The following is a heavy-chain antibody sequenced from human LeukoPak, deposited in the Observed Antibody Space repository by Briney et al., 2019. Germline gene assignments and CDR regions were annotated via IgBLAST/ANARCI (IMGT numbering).Heavy chain of an antibody. D-gene: IGHD1-26*01. CDR3: VRATSGFDL. CDR2: IYSGGGT. Sequence: GGSLRLSCAVSGVTVSSNHMSWVRQAPGKGLEWVSAIYSGGGTYYADSVKGRFTLSRDISKNTLYLQMSSLRAEDTAVYYCVRATSGFDLWGRGTLVTVSS. J-gene: IGHJ2*01. V-gene: IGHV3-66*01. CDR1: GVTVSSNH.